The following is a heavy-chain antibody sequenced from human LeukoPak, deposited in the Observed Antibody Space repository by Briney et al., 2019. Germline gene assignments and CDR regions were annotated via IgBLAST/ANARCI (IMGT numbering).Heavy chain of an antibody. CDR3: ASGGVLWFGELLTYYHGMDV. J-gene: IGHJ6*02. Sequence: PGGSLRLSCAAFGFNVSTNYMSWVRQAPGKGLEWVSIIYSGGSAYYADSVKGRFTISRDNSKNTLYLQMNGLRAEDTAVYYCASGGVLWFGELLTYYHGMDVWGQGTTVTVSS. CDR2: IYSGGSA. CDR1: GFNVSTNY. V-gene: IGHV3-66*01. D-gene: IGHD3-10*01.